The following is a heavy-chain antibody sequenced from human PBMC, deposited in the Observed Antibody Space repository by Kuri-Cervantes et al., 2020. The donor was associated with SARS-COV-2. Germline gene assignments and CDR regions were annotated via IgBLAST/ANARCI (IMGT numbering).Heavy chain of an antibody. J-gene: IGHJ6*02. CDR2: FYYGDVT. Sequence: GSLRLSCTVSGGSISSFYWSWIRQSPGKGLEWIAYFYYGDVTNYNPSPKSRVTISVDTSKNQFSLKLSSVTAADTAVYYCARGRVEYQLLYVFHEYYYGMDVWGQGTAVTVSS. CDR3: ARGRVEYQLLYVFHEYYYGMDV. D-gene: IGHD2-2*02. V-gene: IGHV4-59*12. CDR1: GGSISSFY.